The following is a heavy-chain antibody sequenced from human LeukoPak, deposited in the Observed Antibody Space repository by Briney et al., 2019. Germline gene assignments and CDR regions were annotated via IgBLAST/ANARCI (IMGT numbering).Heavy chain of an antibody. D-gene: IGHD2-21*01. Sequence: GASVKVSCKASGYTFTSYDINWVRQATGQGLEWMGWMNPNSGNTGYAQKFQGRVTMTRNASISTAYMELSSLRSEDTAVYYCARAAFKIAPAPYYYYYYMDVWGKGTTVTISS. V-gene: IGHV1-8*01. CDR1: GYTFTSYD. J-gene: IGHJ6*03. CDR2: MNPNSGNT. CDR3: ARAAFKIAPAPYYYYYYMDV.